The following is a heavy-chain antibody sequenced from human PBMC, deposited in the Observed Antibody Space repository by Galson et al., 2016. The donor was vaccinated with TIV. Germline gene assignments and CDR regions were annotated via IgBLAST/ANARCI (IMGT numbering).Heavy chain of an antibody. CDR1: GFTFSSNV. Sequence: SLRLSCAASGFTFSSNVVHWVRQAPGKGLEWVAFISYDRGDKYYADSVRGRFTISRDNAKNSLFLQMNNLRVEDTALYYCARRKEMTTNRLDAFDLWGQGTMVIVSS. J-gene: IGHJ3*01. CDR2: ISYDRGDK. D-gene: IGHD5-24*01. CDR3: ARRKEMTTNRLDAFDL. V-gene: IGHV3-30*03.